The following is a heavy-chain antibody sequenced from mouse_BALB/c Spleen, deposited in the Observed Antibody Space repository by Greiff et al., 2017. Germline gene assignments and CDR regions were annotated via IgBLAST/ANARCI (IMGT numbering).Heavy chain of an antibody. V-gene: IGHV2-9*02. CDR3: AREAFITTATAWFAY. CDR2: IWAGGST. CDR1: GFSLTSYG. Sequence: QVQLKESGPGLVAPSQSLSITCTVSGFSLTSYGVHWVRQPPGKGLEWLGVIWAGGSTNYNSALMSRLSISKDNSKSQVFLKMNSLQTDDTAMYYCAREAFITTATAWFAYWGQGTLVTVSA. D-gene: IGHD1-2*01. J-gene: IGHJ3*01.